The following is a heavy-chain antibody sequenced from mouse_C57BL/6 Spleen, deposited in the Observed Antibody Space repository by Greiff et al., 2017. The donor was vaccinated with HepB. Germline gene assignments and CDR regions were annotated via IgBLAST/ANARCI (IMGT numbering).Heavy chain of an antibody. CDR1: GFNIKDYY. CDR2: IDPEDGEN. D-gene: IGHD1-1*01. Sequence: VQLQQSGAELVKPGASVKLSCTASGFNIKDYYMHWVKQRTEQGLEWIGRIDPEDGENKSAPKFHGTATITADTSANTAYLQLSSLTSEDTAVYYCARDGTTVVARAMDYWGQGTSVTVSS. J-gene: IGHJ4*01. CDR3: ARDGTTVVARAMDY. V-gene: IGHV14-2*01.